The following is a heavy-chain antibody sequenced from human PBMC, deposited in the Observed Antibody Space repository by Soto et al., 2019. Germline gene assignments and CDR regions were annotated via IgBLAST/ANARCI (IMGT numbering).Heavy chain of an antibody. V-gene: IGHV4-39*01. CDR3: AGQGRYSTLGSGWSDP. CDR1: GGSISSSNFY. Sequence: QLQLQESGPGLVKPSETLSLTCSVTGGSISSSNFYWGWIRQPPGKGLEWIGSTYYSGTTYYNPSLKLRVPIFVDSSKNQFSLKLSSVTAADSAVFSGAGQGRYSTLGSGWSDPGGQGALVTVSS. J-gene: IGHJ5*02. CDR2: TYYSGTT. D-gene: IGHD4-4*01.